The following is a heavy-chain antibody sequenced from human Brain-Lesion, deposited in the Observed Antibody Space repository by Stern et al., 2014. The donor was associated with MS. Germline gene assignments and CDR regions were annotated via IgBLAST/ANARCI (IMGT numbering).Heavy chain of an antibody. CDR3: ARDHFTTSLDV. V-gene: IGHV4-31*03. Sequence: KESGPGLVKPSQTLSLTCTMSGGSISSDNYYWTWIRQHPGQGLEWIGHIYYSGTTYYNPSLKSRVSITVDTSKNLFSLRLSSVTAADTAVYYCARDHFTTSLDVWGHGTTVTVS. CDR1: GGSISSDNYY. D-gene: IGHD2-2*01. CDR2: IYYSGTT. J-gene: IGHJ6*02.